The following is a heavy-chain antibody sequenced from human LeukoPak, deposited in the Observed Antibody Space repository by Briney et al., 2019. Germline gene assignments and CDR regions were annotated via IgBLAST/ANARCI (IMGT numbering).Heavy chain of an antibody. CDR1: GYTVTSYG. CDR2: ISAYNGNT. J-gene: IGHJ5*02. Sequence: GASVKVSCKASGYTVTSYGISWVRQAPGQGLEWMGWISAYNGNTNYAQKLQGRVTMTTDTSTSTAYMELRSLRSDDTAVYYCARNYYDSSGYGSLNWFDPWGQGTLVTVSS. V-gene: IGHV1-18*01. D-gene: IGHD3-22*01. CDR3: ARNYYDSSGYGSLNWFDP.